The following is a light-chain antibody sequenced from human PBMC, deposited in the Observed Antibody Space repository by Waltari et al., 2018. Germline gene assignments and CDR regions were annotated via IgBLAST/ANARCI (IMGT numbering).Light chain of an antibody. V-gene: IGLV2-11*01. CDR2: DVT. Sequence: QSALTQPRSVSGSPGQSVTFACTGTTIGGDVYDYVSWYQQHPDKPPKLILYDVTKRPSWVPDRFSGSKSGNTATLTNSGLQPEDEANYYCLSYTRNDWVFGGGTKLTVL. CDR3: LSYTRNDWV. CDR1: TIGGDVYDY. J-gene: IGLJ3*02.